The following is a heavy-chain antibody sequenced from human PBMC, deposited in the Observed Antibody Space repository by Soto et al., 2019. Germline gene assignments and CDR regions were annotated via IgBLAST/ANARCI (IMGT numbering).Heavy chain of an antibody. Sequence: ASVKVSCKAPGDTFTKYDINWGRQASGQGLEWMGWMNPYTGNADYAQKFQGRVTMTRNTSISTAYMELSGLTSEDTAVYYCARWAYYYDSSGYSWGQGTPVTVSS. D-gene: IGHD3-22*01. CDR3: ARWAYYYDSSGYS. CDR1: GDTFTKYD. V-gene: IGHV1-8*01. J-gene: IGHJ5*02. CDR2: MNPYTGNA.